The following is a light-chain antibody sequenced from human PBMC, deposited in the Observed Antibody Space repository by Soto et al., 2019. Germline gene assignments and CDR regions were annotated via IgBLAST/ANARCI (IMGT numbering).Light chain of an antibody. CDR2: NPS. V-gene: IGKV3-15*01. CDR3: QQYDNWPLT. Sequence: DIVMTQSPATLSVSPGERATLSCRASQSVSSNLAWYQQKPGQAPKLLIYNPSTRATGIPARFSGSGSGREFTLTISSLQSEDFAIYYCQQYDNWPLTFGGGTKVDI. CDR1: QSVSSN. J-gene: IGKJ4*01.